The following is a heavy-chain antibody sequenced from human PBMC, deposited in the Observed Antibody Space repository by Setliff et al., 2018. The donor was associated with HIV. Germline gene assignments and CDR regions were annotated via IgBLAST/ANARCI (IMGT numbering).Heavy chain of an antibody. J-gene: IGHJ6*03. CDR2: IYTRGNT. V-gene: IGHV4-4*07. CDR1: GASITSHN. CDR3: TRDLWGDDYYYNNMDV. Sequence: PSETLSLTCSVSGASITSHNWSWIRQAAGKGLEWIGRIYTRGNTNYNPSLRSRVTTSVDTSKNQFSLKVTSVTAADTAVYYCTRDLWGDDYYYNNMDVWGKGTTVTVSS. D-gene: IGHD2-21*02.